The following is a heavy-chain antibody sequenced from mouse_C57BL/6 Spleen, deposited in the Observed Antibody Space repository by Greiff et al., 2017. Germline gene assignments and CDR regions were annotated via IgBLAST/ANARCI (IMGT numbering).Heavy chain of an antibody. CDR2: IYPSDSET. J-gene: IGHJ4*01. D-gene: IGHD2-1*01. CDR3: ARGGNYLGMDY. V-gene: IGHV1-61*01. Sequence: QVQLQQPGAELVRPGSSVKLSCKASGYTFTSYWMDWVKQRPGQGLEWIGNIYPSDSETHYNQKFKDKATLTVDKSSSTAYMQLSSLTSEDSAVYYCARGGNYLGMDYWGQGTSVTVSS. CDR1: GYTFTSYW.